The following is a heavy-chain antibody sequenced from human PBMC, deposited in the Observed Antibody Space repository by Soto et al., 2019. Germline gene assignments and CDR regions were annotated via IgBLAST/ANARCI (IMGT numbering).Heavy chain of an antibody. J-gene: IGHJ3*02. D-gene: IGHD5-12*01. CDR3: ARDVEMATITGAFDI. CDR1: GFTFDDYG. Sequence: GGSLRLSCAASGFTFDDYGMSWVRQAPGKGLEWVSGINWNGGSTGYADSVKGRFTISRDNAKNSLYLQMNSLRAEDTALYYCARDVEMATITGAFDIWGQGTMVTVSS. V-gene: IGHV3-20*04. CDR2: INWNGGST.